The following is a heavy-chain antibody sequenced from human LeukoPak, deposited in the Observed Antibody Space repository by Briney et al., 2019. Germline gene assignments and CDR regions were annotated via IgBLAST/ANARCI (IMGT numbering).Heavy chain of an antibody. Sequence: ASVKVSCKASGYTFTSYYMHWVRQAPGQGLEWMGIINPSGGSTSYAQKFQGRVTMTRDTSTSTVYMELSSLRSEDTAVYSCARVKPNYYDSSAYGTFDIWGQGTMVTVSS. CDR2: INPSGGST. CDR1: GYTFTSYY. V-gene: IGHV1-46*01. D-gene: IGHD3-22*01. J-gene: IGHJ3*02. CDR3: ARVKPNYYDSSAYGTFDI.